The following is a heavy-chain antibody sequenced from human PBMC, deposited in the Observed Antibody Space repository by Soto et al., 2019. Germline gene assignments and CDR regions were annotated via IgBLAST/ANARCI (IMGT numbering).Heavy chain of an antibody. Sequence: NPSETLSLTCSASGGSITSSSHFWGWVRQPPGKGLEWIGTIYFTGNTYYTPSLKSRLTMSIDTSKNEFSLRLNPVTAADTAVYYCAGQTFTIAAASYGRSNWFDPWGPGTLVTVSS. CDR3: AGQTFTIAAASYGRSNWFDP. J-gene: IGHJ5*02. D-gene: IGHD6-25*01. CDR1: GGSITSSSHF. CDR2: IYFTGNT. V-gene: IGHV4-39*01.